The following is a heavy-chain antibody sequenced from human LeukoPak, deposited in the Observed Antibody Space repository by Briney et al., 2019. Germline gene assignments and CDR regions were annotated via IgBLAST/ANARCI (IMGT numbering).Heavy chain of an antibody. D-gene: IGHD3-22*01. V-gene: IGHV4-59*12. Sequence: SETLSLTCTVSGGSISGYYWSWIRQPPGEGLEWIGYIYNSGNTNYNPSLKSRVTISVDTSKNQFSLKLSSVTAADTAVYYCARDQYYYDSSAYLFDYWGQGTLVTVSS. CDR2: IYNSGNT. J-gene: IGHJ4*02. CDR3: ARDQYYYDSSAYLFDY. CDR1: GGSISGYY.